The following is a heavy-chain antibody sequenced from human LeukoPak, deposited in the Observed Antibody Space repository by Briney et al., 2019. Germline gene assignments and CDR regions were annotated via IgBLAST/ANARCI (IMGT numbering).Heavy chain of an antibody. CDR1: GYTFTSYC. J-gene: IGHJ4*02. V-gene: IGHV1-18*01. CDR3: ARAPGYCSSTSCLPGAPIDY. CDR2: ISAYNGNT. Sequence: GASVKGSWKASGYTFTSYCISWVRQAPGQGLEWMGWISAYNGNTNYAQKLQGRVTMTTDTSTSTAYMELRSLRSDDTAVYYCARAPGYCSSTSCLPGAPIDYWGQGTLVTVSS. D-gene: IGHD2-2*01.